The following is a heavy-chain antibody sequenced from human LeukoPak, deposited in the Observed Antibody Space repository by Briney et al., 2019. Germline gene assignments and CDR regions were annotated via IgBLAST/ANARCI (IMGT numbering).Heavy chain of an antibody. D-gene: IGHD4-17*01. CDR3: ARGDYGDYGA. CDR2: ISRSSSTI. CDR1: GFTFSGYS. V-gene: IGHV3-48*04. J-gene: IGHJ5*02. Sequence: GGSLRLSCAASGFTFSGYSMNWVRQVPGKGLEWVSYISRSSSTIYYADSVKGRFTISRDNAKNSLYLHMNSLRAEDTAVYYCARGDYGDYGAWGQGTLVTVSS.